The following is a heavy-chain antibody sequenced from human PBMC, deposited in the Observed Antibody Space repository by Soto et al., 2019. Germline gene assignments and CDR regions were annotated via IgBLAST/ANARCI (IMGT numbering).Heavy chain of an antibody. Sequence: VQLVETGGGLIQPGGSLRLSCAASGFTVSGHYMSWVRQAPGKGLEWVSVIYSGDTSYYADSVKGRFTISRDNSKNTLYLQMDSLRAEDTAVYYCARYVDAFDVWGQGTMVTVSS. V-gene: IGHV3-53*02. CDR3: ARYVDAFDV. J-gene: IGHJ3*01. D-gene: IGHD3-16*01. CDR1: GFTVSGHY. CDR2: IYSGDTS.